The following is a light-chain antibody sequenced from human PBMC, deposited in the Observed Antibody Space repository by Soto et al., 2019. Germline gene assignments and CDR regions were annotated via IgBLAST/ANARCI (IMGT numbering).Light chain of an antibody. CDR2: ATS. Sequence: TQSPATLSVSPGERATLSCRASQNIRDNLAWYQQRPGQAPRLLIYATSTRATGVPARFSGRGFGSDFTLTISSLEPEDFAVYYCQQRSSWPITFGQGTRLEIK. J-gene: IGKJ5*01. CDR3: QQRSSWPIT. V-gene: IGKV3-11*01. CDR1: QNIRDN.